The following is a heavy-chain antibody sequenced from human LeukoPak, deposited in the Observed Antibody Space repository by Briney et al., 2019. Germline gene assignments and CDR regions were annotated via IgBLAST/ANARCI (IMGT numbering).Heavy chain of an antibody. CDR3: ARGSTPIVVVTAIAYFDY. CDR2: INPNSGGT. J-gene: IGHJ4*02. D-gene: IGHD2-21*02. CDR1: GYTFTGYY. Sequence: ASVKVSCKASGYTFTGYYMHWVRQAPGQGLEWMGWINPNSGGTNYAQKFQGRVTMTRDTSISTAYMELSRLRSDDTAVYYCARGSTPIVVVTAIAYFDYWGQGTLVTVSS. V-gene: IGHV1-2*02.